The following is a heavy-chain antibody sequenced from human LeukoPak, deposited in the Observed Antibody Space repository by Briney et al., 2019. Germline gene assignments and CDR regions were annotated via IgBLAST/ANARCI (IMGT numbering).Heavy chain of an antibody. CDR1: GFTFSSYW. D-gene: IGHD4-17*01. J-gene: IGHJ4*02. Sequence: GGSLRLSCAASGFTFSSYWMSWVRQAPGKGLEGVANINQDGSEKYYVDSVKGRFTISRDNAKNSLYLQMNSLRAEDTAVYYCAREGYGDYYFDYWGQGTLVTVSS. CDR3: AREGYGDYYFDY. CDR2: INQDGSEK. V-gene: IGHV3-7*01.